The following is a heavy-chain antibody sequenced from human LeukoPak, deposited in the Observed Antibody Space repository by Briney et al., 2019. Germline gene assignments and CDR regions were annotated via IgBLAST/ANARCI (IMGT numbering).Heavy chain of an antibody. V-gene: IGHV3-64*04. D-gene: IGHD3-10*01. CDR3: ARDPHGSGSYYSI. Sequence: GGSLRLSCSASGFTFSNYAMHWVSQDPGKGLEYVSGITNSGDNVNYADSVKGRFTISRDNSKNTLYLQMNSLRAEDTAVYYCARDPHGSGSYYSIWGQGTLVTVSS. J-gene: IGHJ4*02. CDR2: ITNSGDNV. CDR1: GFTFSNYA.